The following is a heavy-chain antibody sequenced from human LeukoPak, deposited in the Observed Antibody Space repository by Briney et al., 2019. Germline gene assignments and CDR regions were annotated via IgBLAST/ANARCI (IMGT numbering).Heavy chain of an antibody. CDR2: LYHSGNT. J-gene: IGHJ4*02. CDR1: GYSISSGYY. V-gene: IGHV4-38-2*02. Sequence: PSETLSLTCTVSGYSISSGYYWGWIRQPPGKGLEWIGSLYHSGNTYYNPSLKSRVTISVDTSKNQFSLKLSSVTAADTAVYYCARDYYDGVFDYWGQRTLVTVSS. CDR3: ARDYYDGVFDY. D-gene: IGHD3-22*01.